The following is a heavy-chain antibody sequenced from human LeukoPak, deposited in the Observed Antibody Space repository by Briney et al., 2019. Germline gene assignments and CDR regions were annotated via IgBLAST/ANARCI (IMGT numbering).Heavy chain of an antibody. CDR3: VRASREGYDY. D-gene: IGHD5-24*01. Sequence: GGALRLSCAASGFTFRSYGMNRVRQAPGKGPERLSYISSGSESTYYADSVEGRVTMSRDNAKNSLYLQMNSLRVEDTAVYYCVRASREGYDYWGQGTLVTVSA. CDR2: ISSGSEST. J-gene: IGHJ4*02. CDR1: GFTFRSYG. V-gene: IGHV3-48*04.